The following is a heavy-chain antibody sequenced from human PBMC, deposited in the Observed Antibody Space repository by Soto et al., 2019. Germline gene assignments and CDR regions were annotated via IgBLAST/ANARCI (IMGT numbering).Heavy chain of an antibody. CDR3: AKGMGPYYYYGMDV. J-gene: IGHJ6*02. CDR1: GFTFSSYA. V-gene: IGHV3-23*01. CDR2: ISGSGGST. Sequence: EVQLLESGGGLVQPGGSLRLSCAASGFTFSSYAMSWVRQAPGKGLEWVSAISGSGGSTYYSDSVKGRFTISRDNSKNTLYLQMNSLRAEDTAVYYCAKGMGPYYYYGMDVWGQGTTVTVSS.